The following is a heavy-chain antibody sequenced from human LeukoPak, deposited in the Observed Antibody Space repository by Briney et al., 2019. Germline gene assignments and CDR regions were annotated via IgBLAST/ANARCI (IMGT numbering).Heavy chain of an antibody. CDR1: GGTFSSYA. Sequence: SVKVSCKASGGTFSSYAISWVRQAPGQGLEWMGGIIPVFGTANYAQKFQGRVTITADESTSTAYMELSSLGSEDTAVYYCATALPSPITNDYYDSSGIYPPIFNYWGQGTLVTVSS. D-gene: IGHD3-22*01. V-gene: IGHV1-69*13. CDR2: IIPVFGTA. J-gene: IGHJ4*02. CDR3: ATALPSPITNDYYDSSGIYPPIFNY.